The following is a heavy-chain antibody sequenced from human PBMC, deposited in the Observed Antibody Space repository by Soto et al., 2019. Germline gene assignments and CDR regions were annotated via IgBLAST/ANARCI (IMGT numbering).Heavy chain of an antibody. J-gene: IGHJ4*02. CDR1: GFTFSSYA. Sequence: LRLSCAASGFTFSSYAMSWVRQAPGKGLEWVSSISGSGGSTYYADSVKGRFTISRDNSKNTIYLQMNSMRAEDTAVSDCEDIFTLRFFDYWGQGTMVTVYS. CDR2: ISGSGGST. V-gene: IGHV3-23*01. CDR3: EDIFTLRFFDY.